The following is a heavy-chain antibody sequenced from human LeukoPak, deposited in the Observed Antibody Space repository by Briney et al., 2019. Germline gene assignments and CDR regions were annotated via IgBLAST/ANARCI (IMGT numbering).Heavy chain of an antibody. J-gene: IGHJ4*02. V-gene: IGHV1-2*06. Sequence: ASVKVSCKASGGTFSSYAISWVRQAPGQGLEWMGRINPNSGGTNCAQKFQGRVTMTRDTSISTAYMELSRLRSDDTAVYYCARGHRGSFDYWGQGTLVTVSS. CDR2: INPNSGGT. CDR3: ARGHRGSFDY. CDR1: GGTFSSYA.